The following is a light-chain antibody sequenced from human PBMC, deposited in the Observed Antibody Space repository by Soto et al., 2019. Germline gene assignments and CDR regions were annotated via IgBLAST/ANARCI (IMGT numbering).Light chain of an antibody. CDR3: QVWDSSSDHKVV. Sequence: SYELTQPPSVSVAPGKTARITCGGNNIGSKSVHWYQQKPGQAPVLVIYYDSDRPSGIPERFSGSNSGNTATLTISRVEAGGEADYYCQVWDSSSDHKVVFGGGTKVTVL. CDR1: NIGSKS. J-gene: IGLJ2*01. V-gene: IGLV3-21*04. CDR2: YDS.